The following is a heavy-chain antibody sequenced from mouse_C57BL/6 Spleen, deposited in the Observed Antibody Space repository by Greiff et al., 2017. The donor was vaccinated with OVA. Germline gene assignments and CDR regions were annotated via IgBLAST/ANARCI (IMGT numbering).Heavy chain of an antibody. CDR2: ISYDGSN. J-gene: IGHJ4*01. Sequence: VQLQQSGPGLVKPSQSLSLTCSVTGYSITSGYYWNWIRQFPGNKLEWMGYISYDGSNNYNPSLKNRISITRDTSKNQFFLKLNSVTTEDTATYYCARRDSGLRYAMDYWGQGTSVTVSS. V-gene: IGHV3-6*01. CDR3: ARRDSGLRYAMDY. CDR1: GYSITSGYY. D-gene: IGHD3-1*01.